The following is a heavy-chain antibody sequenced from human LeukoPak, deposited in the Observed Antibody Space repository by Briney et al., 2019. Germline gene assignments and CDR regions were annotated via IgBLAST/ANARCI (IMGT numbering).Heavy chain of an antibody. J-gene: IGHJ6*03. V-gene: IGHV1-2*02. Sequence: ASVKVSCKASGYTFTGYYMHWVRQALGQGLEWMGWINPNSGGTNYAQKFQGRVTMTRDTSISTAYMELSRLRSDDTAVYYCARVQTLEYYYMDVWGKGTTVTVSS. CDR1: GYTFTGYY. D-gene: IGHD3-10*01. CDR3: ARVQTLEYYYMDV. CDR2: INPNSGGT.